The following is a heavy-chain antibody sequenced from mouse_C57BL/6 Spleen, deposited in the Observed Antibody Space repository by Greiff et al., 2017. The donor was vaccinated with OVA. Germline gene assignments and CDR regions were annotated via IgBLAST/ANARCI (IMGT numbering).Heavy chain of an antibody. V-gene: IGHV5-16*01. J-gene: IGHJ1*03. CDR3: ARVSRYDYDGRWYFDV. CDR2: INYDGSST. Sequence: EVKLVESEGGLVQPGSSMKLSCTASGFTFSDYYMAWVRQVPEKGLEWVANINYDGSSTYYLDSLKSRFIISRDNAKNILYLQMSSLKSEYTATYYCARVSRYDYDGRWYFDVWGTGTTVTVSS. CDR1: GFTFSDYY. D-gene: IGHD2-4*01.